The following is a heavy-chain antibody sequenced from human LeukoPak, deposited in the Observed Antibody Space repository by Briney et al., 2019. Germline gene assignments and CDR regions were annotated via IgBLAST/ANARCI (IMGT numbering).Heavy chain of an antibody. V-gene: IGHV4-4*08. J-gene: IGHJ4*02. CDR3: VRRDTGWNYFDY. CDR2: IYSTGKN. Sequence: SETLSLTCAVSGGSINSHYWGWIRQPPGKGLQWIGDIYSTGKNNYNPSLKSRVAISLDTSKSHLSLNLTSVLAADTAIYYCVRRDTGWNYFDYWGQGILVTVSS. CDR1: GGSINSHY. D-gene: IGHD6-19*01.